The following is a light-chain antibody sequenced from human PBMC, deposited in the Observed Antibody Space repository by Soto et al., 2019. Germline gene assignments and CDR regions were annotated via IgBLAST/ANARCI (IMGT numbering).Light chain of an antibody. V-gene: IGKV2-28*01. Sequence: DIVMTHSPLSLAVTPGAPSYISCRSGQSLLHSNGYNYLDWYLQQAGQSPQXLIYLGSNRSSGVPDRLSGSGSGTDFTLKISRVQAEDVGVYYCMQALQTLTFGQGTRLEIK. CDR3: MQALQTLT. CDR1: QSLLHSNGYNY. J-gene: IGKJ5*01. CDR2: LGS.